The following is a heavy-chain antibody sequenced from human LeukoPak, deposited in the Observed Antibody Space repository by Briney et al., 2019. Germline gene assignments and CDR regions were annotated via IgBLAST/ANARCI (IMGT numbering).Heavy chain of an antibody. Sequence: GGSLRLSCAASGFTFSSSEMNWARQTPGKGLEWVSSITSSSTYTFYADSVKGRFTISRDNARNSLYLQMNSLRAEDTAVYYCARDPYSGTYGDTYYYYMDVWGKGTTVTISS. CDR2: ITSSSTYT. D-gene: IGHD1-26*01. J-gene: IGHJ6*03. CDR3: ARDPYSGTYGDTYYYYMDV. CDR1: GFTFSSSE. V-gene: IGHV3-21*01.